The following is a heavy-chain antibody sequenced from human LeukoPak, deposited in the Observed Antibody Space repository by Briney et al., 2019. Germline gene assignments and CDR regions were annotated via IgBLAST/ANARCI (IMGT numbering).Heavy chain of an antibody. CDR1: GYSISSGYY. CDR2: IYHSGST. V-gene: IGHV4-38-2*01. D-gene: IGHD2-2*02. J-gene: IGHJ4*02. Sequence: SETLSLTCAVSGYSISSGYYWGWIRQPPGKGLEWIGSIYHSGSTYYNPSLKGRVTISVDTSKNQFSLKLSSVTAADTAVYYCARALGYCSSTSCYTPIDYWGQGTLVTVSS. CDR3: ARALGYCSSTSCYTPIDY.